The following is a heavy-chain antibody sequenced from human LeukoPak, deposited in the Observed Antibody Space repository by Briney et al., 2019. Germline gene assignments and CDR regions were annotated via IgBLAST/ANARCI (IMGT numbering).Heavy chain of an antibody. D-gene: IGHD4-4*01. CDR2: IYYSGST. V-gene: IGHV4-59*01. Sequence: SETLSLTCTVSGGSISSYYWSWIRQPPGKGLEWIGYIYYSGSTNYNPSLKSRVTISVDTSKNQFSLKLSSVPAADTAVYYCARGDYYSNYFDYWGQGTLVTVSS. J-gene: IGHJ4*02. CDR3: ARGDYYSNYFDY. CDR1: GGSISSYY.